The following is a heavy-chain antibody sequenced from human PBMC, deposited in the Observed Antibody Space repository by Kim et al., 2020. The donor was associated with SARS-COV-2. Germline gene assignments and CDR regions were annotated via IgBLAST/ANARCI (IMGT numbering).Heavy chain of an antibody. Sequence: SETLSLTCTVSGGSISSYYWSWIRQPPGKGLGWIGYIYYSGSTNYNPSLKSRVTISVDTSKNQFSLKLSSVTAADTAVYYCAREGDYGDYGGGAFDIWG. D-gene: IGHD4-17*01. CDR2: IYYSGST. CDR3: AREGDYGDYGGGAFDI. J-gene: IGHJ3*02. V-gene: IGHV4-59*13. CDR1: GGSISSYY.